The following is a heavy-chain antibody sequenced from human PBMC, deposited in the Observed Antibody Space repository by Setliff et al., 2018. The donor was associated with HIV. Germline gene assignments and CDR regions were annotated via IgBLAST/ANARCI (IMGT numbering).Heavy chain of an antibody. CDR1: GGSISTYH. CDR3: ARLSDTAMASFDS. V-gene: IGHV4-59*08. J-gene: IGHJ4*02. CDR2: IYKSGST. D-gene: IGHD5-18*01. Sequence: PSETLSLTCRVSGGSISTYHWSWIRQPPGKGLEWIGYIYKSGSTNYSPSLKSRVTISPGTSKNQFSLKLTSVTAADTAVYYCARLSDTAMASFDSWGQGILVTVSS.